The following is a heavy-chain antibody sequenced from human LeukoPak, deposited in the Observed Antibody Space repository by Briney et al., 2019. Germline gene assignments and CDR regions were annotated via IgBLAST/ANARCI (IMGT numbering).Heavy chain of an antibody. D-gene: IGHD6-19*01. CDR1: GFTLSSYW. CDR2: IKQDGSDK. V-gene: IGHV3-7*01. Sequence: GGSLRLSCAASGFTLSSYWMSWVRQAPGKGLEWVAHIKQDGSDKYYVDSVKGRFTISRDNAKNSLYLQMNNLRAEDTAVYYCARYATSSGSRWLEPWGQGTLVTVSS. J-gene: IGHJ5*02. CDR3: ARYATSSGSRWLEP.